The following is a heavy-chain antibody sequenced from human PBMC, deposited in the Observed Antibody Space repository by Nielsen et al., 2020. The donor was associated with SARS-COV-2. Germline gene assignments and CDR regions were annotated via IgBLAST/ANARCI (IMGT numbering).Heavy chain of an antibody. CDR1: GFTFDDYA. CDR3: AKGMDGMDV. CDR2: ISWNSGSI. Sequence: GGSLRLSCAASGFTFDDYAMHWVRQAPGKGLEWVSGISWNSGSIGYADSVKGRFTISRDNAKNSLYLQMNSLRAEDTALYYCAKGMDGMDVWGQGTTVTVSS. V-gene: IGHV3-9*01. J-gene: IGHJ6*02.